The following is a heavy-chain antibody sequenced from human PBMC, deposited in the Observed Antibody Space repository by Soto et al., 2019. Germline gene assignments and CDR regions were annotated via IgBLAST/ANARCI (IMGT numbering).Heavy chain of an antibody. Sequence: SETLSLTCTVSGGSISSGDYYWSWIRQPPGKGLEWIGYIYYSGSTFYNPSLKNRVTISLNTSKIQFSLKLSSVTAADTAVYYCVREGGDNGFDPWGQGTLVTSPQ. CDR2: IYYSGST. J-gene: IGHJ5*02. CDR1: GGSISSGDYY. CDR3: VREGGDNGFDP. D-gene: IGHD3-16*01. V-gene: IGHV4-30-4*01.